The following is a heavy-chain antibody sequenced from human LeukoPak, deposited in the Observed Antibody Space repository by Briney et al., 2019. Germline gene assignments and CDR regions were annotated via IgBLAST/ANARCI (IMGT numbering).Heavy chain of an antibody. CDR2: INHSGST. J-gene: IGHJ6*02. D-gene: IGHD3-3*01. CDR3: ARARFAKTVYGMGI. CDR1: GGSFSGYY. Sequence: SETLSLTCAVYGGSFSGYYWSWIRQPPGKGLEWIGEINHSGSTNYNPSLKSRVTISVDTSKNQFSLKLSSVTAADTAVYYCARARFAKTVYGMGIWGQGTTVTVSS. V-gene: IGHV4-34*01.